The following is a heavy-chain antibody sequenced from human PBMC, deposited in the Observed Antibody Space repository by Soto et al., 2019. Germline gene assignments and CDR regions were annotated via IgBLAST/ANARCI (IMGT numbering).Heavy chain of an antibody. V-gene: IGHV4-59*01. CDR1: GGSISSYY. J-gene: IGHJ3*02. D-gene: IGHD6-19*01. CDR2: IYYSGST. CDR3: ARGEQWLGDAFDI. Sequence: QVQLQESGPGLVKPSETLSLTCTVSGGSISSYYWSWIRQPPGKGLEWIGYIYYSGSTNYNPSLKSRVXXSXDXXKNQFSLKLSSVTAADTAVYYCARGEQWLGDAFDIWGQGTMVTVSS.